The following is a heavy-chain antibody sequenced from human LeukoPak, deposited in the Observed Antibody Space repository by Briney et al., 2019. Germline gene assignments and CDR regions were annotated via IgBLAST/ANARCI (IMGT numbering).Heavy chain of an antibody. V-gene: IGHV1-2*02. D-gene: IGHD2-2*01. CDR2: INPNSGGT. CDR1: GYTFTAYY. J-gene: IGHJ6*04. Sequence: GASVTLSCKASGYTFTAYYIHWVRQAPGQGLEWMGWINPNSGGTNYAQKFQGRVTLTRDTSITTAYMEVSRLRSDDTAVYYCAKARGLYCSSTSCYECDVWGKGTTVTVSS. CDR3: AKARGLYCSSTSCYECDV.